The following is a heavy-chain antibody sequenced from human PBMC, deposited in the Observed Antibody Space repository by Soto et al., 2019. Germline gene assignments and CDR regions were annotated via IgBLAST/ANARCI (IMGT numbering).Heavy chain of an antibody. CDR2: IYRTGST. D-gene: IGHD2-2*01. V-gene: IGHV4-4*02. CDR1: GGSFTSNNW. J-gene: IGHJ4*02. CDR3: ARRDTRTSVDY. Sequence: QVQLQESGPGLVKPSGTLSLTCAVSGGSFTSNNWWTWVRQPPGQGLEWIGEIYRTGSTNNKPPLKSRVTISLVNSETQFSLKVPSLTAAGTAVYYCARRDTRTSVDYWGQGTLVTVSS.